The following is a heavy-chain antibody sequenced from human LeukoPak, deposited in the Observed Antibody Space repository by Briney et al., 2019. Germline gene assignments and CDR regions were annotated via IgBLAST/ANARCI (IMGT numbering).Heavy chain of an antibody. D-gene: IGHD2-21*01. CDR2: IYYSGST. CDR1: GGXXSXGDYY. CDR3: ARSGGWGAIASGYYGMDV. J-gene: IGHJ6*02. V-gene: IGHV4-30-4*01. Sequence: SGGXXSXGDYYWSWIRQPPGKGLEWIGYIYYSGSTYYNPSLKSRVTISVDTSKNQFSLKLSSVTAADTAVYYCARSGGWGAIASGYYGMDVWGQGTTVTVSS.